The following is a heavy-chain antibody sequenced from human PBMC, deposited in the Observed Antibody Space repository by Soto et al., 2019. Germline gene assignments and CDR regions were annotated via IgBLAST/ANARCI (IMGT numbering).Heavy chain of an antibody. CDR3: AKARSGWYHDY. CDR1: GFTFSSYG. J-gene: IGHJ4*02. D-gene: IGHD6-19*01. CDR2: ISYDGSNK. V-gene: IGHV3-30*18. Sequence: QVQLVESGGGVLQPGRSLRLSCAASGFTFSSYGMHWVRQAPGKGLEWVAVISYDGSNKYYADSVKGRFTISRDNSKNTLDLQMNSLRAEDTAVYYCAKARSGWYHDYWGQGTLVTVSS.